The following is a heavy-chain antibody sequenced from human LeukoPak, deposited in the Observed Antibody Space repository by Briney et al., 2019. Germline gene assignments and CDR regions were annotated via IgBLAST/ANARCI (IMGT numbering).Heavy chain of an antibody. CDR1: GFTFSSYE. CDR2: ISSSGSTI. V-gene: IGHV3-48*03. Sequence: GGSLRLSCAASGFTFSSYEMNWVRQAPGKGLEWVSYISSSGSTIYYADSVKGRFTISRDNAKNSLYLQMNSLRAEDTAVYYCARARITETRYYHYGMDVWGQGTTVTVSS. D-gene: IGHD3-10*01. CDR3: ARARITETRYYHYGMDV. J-gene: IGHJ6*02.